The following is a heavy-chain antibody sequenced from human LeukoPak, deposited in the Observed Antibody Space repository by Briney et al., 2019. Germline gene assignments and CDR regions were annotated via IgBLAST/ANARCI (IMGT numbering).Heavy chain of an antibody. V-gene: IGHV3-48*03. CDR2: ISSSCSTI. CDR1: GFTFSSYA. D-gene: IGHD3-10*02. Sequence: GGSLRLSRAASGFTFSSYAMHWVRQAPGKGLAGVSYISSSCSTIYYADSVKGRFTISRDNAKNSLYLQMNSLRAEDTAVYYCAELGITMIGGVWGKGTTVTISS. J-gene: IGHJ6*04. CDR3: AELGITMIGGV.